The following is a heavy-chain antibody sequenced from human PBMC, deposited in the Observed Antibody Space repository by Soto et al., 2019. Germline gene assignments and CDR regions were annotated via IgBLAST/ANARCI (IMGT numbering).Heavy chain of an antibody. CDR2: IWYDGSNK. Sequence: GGSLRLSCAASGFTFSSYGMHWVRQAPGKGLEWVAVIWYDGSNKYYADSVKGRFTIPRDNSKNTLYLQMNSLRAEDTAVYYCASSASGYYSPYYYYGMDVWGQGTTVTVSS. CDR3: ASSASGYYSPYYYYGMDV. V-gene: IGHV3-33*01. J-gene: IGHJ6*02. CDR1: GFTFSSYG. D-gene: IGHD3-22*01.